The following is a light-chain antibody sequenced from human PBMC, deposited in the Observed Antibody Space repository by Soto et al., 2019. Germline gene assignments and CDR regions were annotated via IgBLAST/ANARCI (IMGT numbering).Light chain of an antibody. J-gene: IGKJ2*01. CDR2: GAS. CDR3: QQYGSSPMYT. CDR1: QTVSSSY. V-gene: IGKV3-20*01. Sequence: EIVLTQSPGTLSVSPGERATLSCRASQTVSSSYLAWYQQKPGQAPRLLIHGASNRAAGIPDRFSGSGSGTDFTLTISRLEPEAFAVYYCQQYGSSPMYTFGQGTKLEIK.